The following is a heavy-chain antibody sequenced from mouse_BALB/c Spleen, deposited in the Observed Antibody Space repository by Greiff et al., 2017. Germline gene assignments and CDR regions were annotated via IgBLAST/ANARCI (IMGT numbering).Heavy chain of an antibody. CDR3: TRHYYGSRAWFAY. V-gene: IGHV1S81*02. D-gene: IGHD1-1*01. CDR2: INPSNGGT. CDR1: GYTFTSYY. J-gene: IGHJ3*01. Sequence: VKLMESGAELVKPGASVKLSCKASGYTFTSYYMYWVKQRPGQGLEWIGEINPSNGGTNFNEKFKSKATLTVDKSSSTAYMQLSSLTSEDSAVYYCTRHYYGSRAWFAYWGQGTLVTVSA.